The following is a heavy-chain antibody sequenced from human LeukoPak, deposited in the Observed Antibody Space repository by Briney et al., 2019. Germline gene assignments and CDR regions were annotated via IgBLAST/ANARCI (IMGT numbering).Heavy chain of an antibody. CDR3: ATFRPGGYFQN. CDR2: IYYTGST. Sequence: PSETLSLTCAVYGGSFSGYYWSWIRQPPGKRLQWIGYIYYTGSTNYDASLKSRVTISVDTSKNQFSLKLTSVTAADTAVYYCATFRPGGYFQNWGQGTLVTVSS. V-gene: IGHV4-59*01. CDR1: GGSFSGYY. D-gene: IGHD2-21*01. J-gene: IGHJ1*01.